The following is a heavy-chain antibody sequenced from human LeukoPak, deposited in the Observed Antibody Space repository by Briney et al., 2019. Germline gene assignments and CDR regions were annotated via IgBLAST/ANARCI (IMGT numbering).Heavy chain of an antibody. CDR2: ISGSGGST. J-gene: IGHJ4*02. D-gene: IGHD2-2*01. Sequence: GGSLRLSCAASGFTFSSYAMSWVRQAPGKGLEWVSAISGSGGSTYYADSVKGRFTISRDNSKNTLYLQMSSLRAEDTAVYYCAKGTYQLLSTFDYWGQGTLVTVSS. V-gene: IGHV3-23*01. CDR3: AKGTYQLLSTFDY. CDR1: GFTFSSYA.